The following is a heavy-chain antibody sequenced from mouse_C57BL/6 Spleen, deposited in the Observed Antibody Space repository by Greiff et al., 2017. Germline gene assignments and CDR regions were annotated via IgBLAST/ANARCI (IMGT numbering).Heavy chain of an antibody. CDR3: ANYDYDGGPYAVDY. CDR2: IDPNSGGT. J-gene: IGHJ4*01. CDR1: GYTFTSYW. V-gene: IGHV1-72*01. D-gene: IGHD2-4*01. Sequence: QVQLQQSGAELVKPGASVKLSCKASGYTFTSYWMHWVKQRPGRGLEWIGRIDPNSGGTKYNEKFKSKATLTVDKPSSTAYMQLSSLTSEDSAVYYYANYDYDGGPYAVDYWGQGTSVTVSS.